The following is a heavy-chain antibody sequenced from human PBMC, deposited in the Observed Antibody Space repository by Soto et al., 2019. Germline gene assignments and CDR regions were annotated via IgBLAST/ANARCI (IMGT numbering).Heavy chain of an antibody. CDR2: MNPNSGNT. J-gene: IGHJ5*02. Sequence: QVHLVQSGAEVRKPGASVKVSCKASGYTFTSYDINWVRQATGQGLEWMGWMNPNSGNTAYAQKFQGRVTMTRNTSIRTAHMELSSLRSEVTAVYYCARERTRGFDPWGQGTLVTVSS. V-gene: IGHV1-8*01. CDR1: GYTFTSYD. CDR3: ARERTRGFDP.